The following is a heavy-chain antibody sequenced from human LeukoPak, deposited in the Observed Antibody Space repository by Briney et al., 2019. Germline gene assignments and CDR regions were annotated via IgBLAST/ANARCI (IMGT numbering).Heavy chain of an antibody. CDR3: ATTVTTLYGMDV. CDR1: GGSFSGYY. V-gene: IGHV4-34*01. CDR2: INHSGST. D-gene: IGHD4-17*01. J-gene: IGHJ6*02. Sequence: PSETLSLTCAVYGGSFSGYYWSWIRQPPGKGLEWIGEINHSGSTNYSPSLKSRVTISVDTSKNQFSLKLSSVTAADTAVYYCATTVTTLYGMDVWGQGTTVTVS.